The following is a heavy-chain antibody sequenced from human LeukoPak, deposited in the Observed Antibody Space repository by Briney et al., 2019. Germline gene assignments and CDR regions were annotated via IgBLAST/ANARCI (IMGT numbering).Heavy chain of an antibody. D-gene: IGHD2-2*02. CDR2: IWYDGSNK. J-gene: IGHJ4*02. Sequence: GGSLRLSCAASGFAFSGYGMHRVRQAPGKGLEWVAVIWYDGSNKYYEDSVKGRFTISRDTSTNTLYLQMNSLRVDDTAVYYCARDNYCSSTDCYNFDYWGQGTLVTVSS. V-gene: IGHV3-33*01. CDR1: GFAFSGYG. CDR3: ARDNYCSSTDCYNFDY.